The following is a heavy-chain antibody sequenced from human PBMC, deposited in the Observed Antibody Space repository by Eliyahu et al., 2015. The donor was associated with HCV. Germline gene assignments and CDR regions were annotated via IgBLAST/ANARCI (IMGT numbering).Heavy chain of an antibody. CDR2: ISGNSFST. Sequence: EVQLVESGGDLVQPGGSLRLSCAASGLTFSYYAMSWVRQAPGKGLEWVSGISGNSFSTYYADSVKGRFXISRDNSKNTVYLQMKSLRAEDTAVYYCAKSEDSQRIYYYGMDVWGQGTTVTVSS. CDR3: AKSEDSQRIYYYGMDV. V-gene: IGHV3-23*04. CDR1: GLTFSYYA. D-gene: IGHD2-15*01. J-gene: IGHJ6*02.